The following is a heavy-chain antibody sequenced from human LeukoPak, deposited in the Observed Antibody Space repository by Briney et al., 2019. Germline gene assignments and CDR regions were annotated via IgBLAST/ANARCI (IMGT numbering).Heavy chain of an antibody. CDR2: INPNSGGP. J-gene: IGHJ4*02. V-gene: IGHV1-2*06. Sequence: GASVKVSCKASGYTFTGYYIHWVRQAPGQGLEWMGRINPNSGGPNYAQKFQGRVTMTRDTSISTAYMELSRLRSDDTAAYYSARVPAGSAPYFDYWGQGTLVTVSS. CDR3: ARVPAGSAPYFDY. CDR1: GYTFTGYY. D-gene: IGHD1-14*01.